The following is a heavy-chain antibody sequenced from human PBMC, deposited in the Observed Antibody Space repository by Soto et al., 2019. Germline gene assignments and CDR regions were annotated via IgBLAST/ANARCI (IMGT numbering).Heavy chain of an antibody. CDR2: IFSNDEK. CDR1: GFSLSNARMG. D-gene: IGHD4-17*01. J-gene: IGHJ4*02. V-gene: IGHV2-26*01. Sequence: QVTLKESGPVLVKPTETLTLTCTVSGFSLSNARMGVSWIRQPPGKALEWLAHIFSNDEKSYSTSLKSRLTIXXDXSXXQVVLTMTNMDPVDTATYYCARSNYGDYVFRYFDYWGQGTLVTVSS. CDR3: ARSNYGDYVFRYFDY.